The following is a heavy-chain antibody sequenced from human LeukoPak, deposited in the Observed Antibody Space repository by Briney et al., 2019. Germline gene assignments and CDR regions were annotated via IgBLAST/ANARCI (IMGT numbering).Heavy chain of an antibody. Sequence: GGSLRLSCAASGFTFSSYGMHWVRQAPGKGLEWVAFIPYDGSNKYHADSVKGRFTISRDNSKNTLYLQMNSLRAEDTAVYYCAKDFCPVQPLSFDIWGQGTMVTVSS. D-gene: IGHD3-3*01. CDR1: GFTFSSYG. J-gene: IGHJ3*02. V-gene: IGHV3-30*02. CDR3: AKDFCPVQPLSFDI. CDR2: IPYDGSNK.